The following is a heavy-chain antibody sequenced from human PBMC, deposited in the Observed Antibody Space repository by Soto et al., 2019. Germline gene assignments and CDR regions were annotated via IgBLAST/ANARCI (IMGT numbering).Heavy chain of an antibody. CDR2: IYSGGST. CDR3: ARPYGSGSYNAFDI. CDR1: GFTVSSNY. V-gene: IGHV3-66*01. D-gene: IGHD3-10*01. Sequence: PGGSLRLSCAASGFTVSSNYMSWVRQAPGKGLEWVSVIYSGGSTYYADSVKGRFTISRDNSKNTLYLQMNSLRAEDTAVYYCARPYGSGSYNAFDIWGQGTMVTVSS. J-gene: IGHJ3*02.